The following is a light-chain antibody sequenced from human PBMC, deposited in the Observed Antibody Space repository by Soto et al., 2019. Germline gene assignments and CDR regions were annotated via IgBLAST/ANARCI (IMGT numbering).Light chain of an antibody. CDR1: SSDVGSYNL. CDR3: SSYAGSSTV. J-gene: IGLJ2*01. V-gene: IGLV2-23*01. CDR2: EGS. Sequence: QSALTQPASVSGSPGQSITISCTGTSSDVGSYNLVSWYQQHPGKAPKLMIYEGSKRPSGVSNRFSGSKSGNTASLTISGLQAEDEADYYCSSYAGSSTVFGGGTKVTVL.